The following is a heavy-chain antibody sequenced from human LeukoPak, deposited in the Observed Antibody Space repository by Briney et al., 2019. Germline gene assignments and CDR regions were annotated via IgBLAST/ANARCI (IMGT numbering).Heavy chain of an antibody. CDR3: VRNYDFWSGYLDY. D-gene: IGHD3-3*01. J-gene: IGHJ4*02. CDR1: GGSISSSSYY. CDR2: IYTSGST. Sequence: SETLSLTCTVSGGSISSSSYYWSWIRQPAGKGLEWIGRIYTSGSTNYNPSLKSRVAISVDTSKNQFSLKLSSVTAADTAVYYCVRNYDFWSGYLDYWGQGTLVTVSS. V-gene: IGHV4-61*02.